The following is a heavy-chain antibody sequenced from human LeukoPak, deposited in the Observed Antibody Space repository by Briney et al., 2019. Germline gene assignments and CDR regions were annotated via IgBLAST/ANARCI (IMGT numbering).Heavy chain of an antibody. CDR2: IYYTESA. CDR1: GGSISSYY. Sequence: SETLSLTCTVSGGSISSYYWSRIRQSPGKGLEWIGYIYYTESANYSPSLKSRVTISVDTSKNQFSLKLSSLTAADTAVYYCAKGARMGLDYWGQGTLITVSS. CDR3: AKGARMGLDY. D-gene: IGHD1-14*01. V-gene: IGHV4-59*01. J-gene: IGHJ4*02.